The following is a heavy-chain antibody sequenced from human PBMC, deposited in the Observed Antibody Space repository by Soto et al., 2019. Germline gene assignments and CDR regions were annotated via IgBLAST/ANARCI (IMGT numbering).Heavy chain of an antibody. D-gene: IGHD6-6*01. CDR3: AKDTGDSSSRHYYYYYGMDV. V-gene: IGHV3-43D*04. Sequence: HPGGSLRLSCAASGFTFDDYAMHWVRQAPGKGLEWVSLISWDGGSTYYADSVKGRFTISRDNSKNSLYLQMNSLRAEDTALYYCAKDTGDSSSRHYYYYYGMDVWGQGTTVTVSS. CDR2: ISWDGGST. J-gene: IGHJ6*02. CDR1: GFTFDDYA.